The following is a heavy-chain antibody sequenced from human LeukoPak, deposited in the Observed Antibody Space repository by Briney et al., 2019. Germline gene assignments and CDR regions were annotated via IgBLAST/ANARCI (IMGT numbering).Heavy chain of an antibody. D-gene: IGHD2-2*02. Sequence: PGGSLRLSCAPSGFTFSSYAMSWVRQAPGKGLEWVSAISDTGGSTYYADSVKGRFTISRDNSKSTLYLQMNSLRAEDTAVYYCARPDCSSTSCYRPVYWGQGTLVTVSS. J-gene: IGHJ4*02. CDR2: ISDTGGST. CDR3: ARPDCSSTSCYRPVY. V-gene: IGHV3-23*01. CDR1: GFTFSSYA.